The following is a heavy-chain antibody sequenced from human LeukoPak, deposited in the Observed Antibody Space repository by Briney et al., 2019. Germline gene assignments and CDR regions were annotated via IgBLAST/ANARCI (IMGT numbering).Heavy chain of an antibody. D-gene: IGHD3-16*01. CDR2: INSGGSST. V-gene: IGHV3-74*01. CDR3: TRARTFSFWFDP. J-gene: IGHJ5*02. Sequence: GGSLRLSCAASGFTFSSYWMHWVRQAPGKGLVWVSRINSGGSSTSYADSVKGRFTISRDNAKNTLYLQMNSLRAEDTAVYYCTRARTFSFWFDPWGQGTLVTVSS. CDR1: GFTFSSYW.